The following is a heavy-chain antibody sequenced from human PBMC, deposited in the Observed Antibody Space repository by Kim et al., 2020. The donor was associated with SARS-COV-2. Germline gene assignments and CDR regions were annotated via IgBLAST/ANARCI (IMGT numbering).Heavy chain of an antibody. Sequence: NYAQKFQGRVTITADESTSTAYMELSSLRSEDTAVYYCAGAFDYYYGMDVWGQGTTVTVSS. V-gene: IGHV1-69*01. J-gene: IGHJ6*02. CDR3: AGAFDYYYGMDV.